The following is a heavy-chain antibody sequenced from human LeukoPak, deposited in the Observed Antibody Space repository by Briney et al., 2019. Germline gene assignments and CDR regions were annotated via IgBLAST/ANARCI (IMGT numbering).Heavy chain of an antibody. Sequence: ASVKVSCKASGYTFTSYGISWVRQAPGQGLEWMGWISAYNGNTNYAQKLQGRVTMTTDTSTSTAYMELRSLRSDDTAVYYCARVGVLDSSIVDPSFYYYMDVWGKGTTVTVSS. CDR1: GYTFTSYG. CDR3: ARVGVLDSSIVDPSFYYYMDV. CDR2: ISAYNGNT. J-gene: IGHJ6*03. D-gene: IGHD6-19*01. V-gene: IGHV1-18*01.